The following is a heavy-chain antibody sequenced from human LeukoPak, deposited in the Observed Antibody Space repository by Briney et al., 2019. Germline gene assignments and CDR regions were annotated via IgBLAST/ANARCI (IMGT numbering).Heavy chain of an antibody. CDR2: IIPIFGTA. V-gene: IGHV1-69*05. CDR3: ASNLGYCSSTSCYNNWFAP. CDR1: VGTFGSYA. J-gene: IGHJ5*02. Sequence: GASVKVSCKASVGTFGSYAISWVRQAPGQGLEWMGGIIPIFGTANYAQKFQGRVTITTDESTSTAYMELSSLRSEDTAVYYCASNLGYCSSTSCYNNWFAPWGQGTLVTVSS. D-gene: IGHD2-2*01.